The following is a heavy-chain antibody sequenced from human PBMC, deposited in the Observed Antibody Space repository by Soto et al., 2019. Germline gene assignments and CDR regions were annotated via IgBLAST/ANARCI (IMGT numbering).Heavy chain of an antibody. D-gene: IGHD5-18*01. CDR3: SCRYARYSYVKKIDY. V-gene: IGHV4-39*01. CDR1: GGSISSSSYY. Sequence: SETLSLTCTVSGGSISSSSYYWGWIRQPPGKGLEWIGSIYYSGSTYYNSSLKSRVTISVDTSKNQFSLKLSSVTAADTAVYYCSCRYARYSYVKKIDYWGQGTLVTVSS. CDR2: IYYSGST. J-gene: IGHJ4*02.